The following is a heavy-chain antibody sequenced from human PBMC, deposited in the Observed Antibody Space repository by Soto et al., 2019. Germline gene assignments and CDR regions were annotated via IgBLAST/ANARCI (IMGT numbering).Heavy chain of an antibody. D-gene: IGHD1-26*01. CDR2: IDPSDSYP. Sequence: GESLKISCKGSGYSFTSYWISWVRQMPGKGLEWMGRIDPSDSYPNYSPSFQGHVTISADKSISTAYLQWSSLKASDTAMYYCAGSSIVGATPGYYYGMDVWGQGTRVTVSS. CDR1: GYSFTSYW. CDR3: AGSSIVGATPGYYYGMDV. V-gene: IGHV5-10-1*01. J-gene: IGHJ6*02.